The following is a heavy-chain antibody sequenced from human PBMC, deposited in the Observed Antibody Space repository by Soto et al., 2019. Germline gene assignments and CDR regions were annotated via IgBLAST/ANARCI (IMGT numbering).Heavy chain of an antibody. Sequence: EVQLLESGGDLVQPGGSLRLSCAASGFAFANYAMTWVRQAPGKGLEWVSTIGGGSGSTYYADPVKGRFTISRDNSKNTVYLQMNSLRAEDTAVYFCAKERLGRGADYWGQGTLVTVSS. CDR1: GFAFANYA. CDR3: AKERLGRGADY. J-gene: IGHJ4*02. D-gene: IGHD1-1*01. CDR2: IGGGSGST. V-gene: IGHV3-23*01.